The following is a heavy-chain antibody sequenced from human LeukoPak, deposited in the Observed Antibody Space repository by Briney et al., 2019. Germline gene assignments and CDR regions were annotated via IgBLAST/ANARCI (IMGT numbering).Heavy chain of an antibody. CDR2: IYSGGRT. J-gene: IGHJ4*02. V-gene: IGHV3-53*01. Sequence: GGSLRLSCAASGFTVSSNYMSWVRQAPGKGLEWVSVIYSGGRTYYADSVKGRFTISRDNSKSTLYIQMNSMRTEDTAVYYCARAKPKNMVRGLIMRRESRYYFDYWGQGTLVTVSS. CDR1: GFTVSSNY. D-gene: IGHD3-10*01. CDR3: ARAKPKNMVRGLIMRRESRYYFDY.